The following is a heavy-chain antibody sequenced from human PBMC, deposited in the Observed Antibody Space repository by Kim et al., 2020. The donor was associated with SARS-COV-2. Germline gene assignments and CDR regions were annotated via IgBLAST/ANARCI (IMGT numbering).Heavy chain of an antibody. CDR1: GFSFSSHS. CDR2: ITSSSAYI. J-gene: IGHJ4*02. CDR3: ARSQSPSVDDSGDFDY. D-gene: IGHD5-12*01. V-gene: IGHV3-21*06. Sequence: GGSLRLSCAASGFSFSSHSMNWVRQAPGKGLEWVSSITSSSAYIYYADSLKGRFTISRDNAKNSLYLQMNSLRAEDTALYYCARSQSPSVDDSGDFDYWGQGRLVAVAS.